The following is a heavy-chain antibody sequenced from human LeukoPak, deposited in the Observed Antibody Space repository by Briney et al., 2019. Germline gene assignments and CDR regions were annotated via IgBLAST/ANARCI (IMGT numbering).Heavy chain of an antibody. V-gene: IGHV4-59*08. CDR2: IYYSGST. CDR1: GGSISSYY. J-gene: IGHJ3*02. Sequence: SETLSLTCTVSGGSISSYYWSWIRQPPGKGLEWIGHIYYSGSTNSNPSLKSRVTISVDTSKNQFSLKVRSVTAADTAVYYCASTSNYAFNIWGQGTMVTVSS. CDR3: ASTSNYAFNI. D-gene: IGHD1-1*01.